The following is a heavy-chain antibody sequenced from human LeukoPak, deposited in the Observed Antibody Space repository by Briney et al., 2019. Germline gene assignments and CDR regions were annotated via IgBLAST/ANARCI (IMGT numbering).Heavy chain of an antibody. CDR1: GYTFTTYD. CDR3: ARGYCGITSCFNFDY. CDR2: ISAYNGNT. V-gene: IGHV1-18*01. D-gene: IGHD2-2*01. Sequence: GASVKVSCKASGYTFTTYDINWVRQAPGQGLEWMGWISAYNGNTNYAQKLQGRVTMTTDTSTSTAYMELRSLRSGDTAVYYCARGYCGITSCFNFDYWGQGTLVTVSS. J-gene: IGHJ4*02.